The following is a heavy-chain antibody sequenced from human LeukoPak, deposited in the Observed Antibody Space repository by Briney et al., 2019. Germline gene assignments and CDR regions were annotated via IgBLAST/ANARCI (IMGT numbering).Heavy chain of an antibody. CDR2: IKSKTDGGTT. J-gene: IGHJ5*02. V-gene: IGHV3-15*01. CDR3: TTEKGSIVVVTATNWFDP. Sequence: GGSLRLSCAASGFTFSNAWMSWVRQAPGKGLEWVGRIKSKTDGGTTDYAAPVKGRFTISRDDSKNTLYLQMNSLKTEDTAVYYCTTEKGSIVVVTATNWFDPWGQGTLVTVPS. D-gene: IGHD2-21*02. CDR1: GFTFSNAW.